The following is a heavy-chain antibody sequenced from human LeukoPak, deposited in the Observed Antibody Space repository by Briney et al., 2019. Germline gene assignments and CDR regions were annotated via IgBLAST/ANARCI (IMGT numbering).Heavy chain of an antibody. CDR1: GFTFSSYA. J-gene: IGHJ4*02. Sequence: GRSLRLSCVASGFTFSSYAIHWVRQAPGKGLEWVAVISYDGRSKYYADSVKGRFTISRDNSKNTLYLQMNSLRAEDTAYYYCARGGTYSSGWNYWGQGALVTVSS. CDR3: ARGGTYSSGWNY. CDR2: ISYDGRSK. D-gene: IGHD6-19*01. V-gene: IGHV3-30*04.